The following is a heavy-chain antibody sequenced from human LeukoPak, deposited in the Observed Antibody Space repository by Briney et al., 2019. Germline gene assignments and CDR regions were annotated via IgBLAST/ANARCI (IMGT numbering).Heavy chain of an antibody. Sequence: GGSLRLSCATSGFSFSSHGIHWVRQAPGKRLEWVAFIRYDGNNEYYADSVKGRFTISRDNSKNTLYLQMNSLKPEDTAVYYCAKVMARGITSTPDYWGQGTLVTVSS. V-gene: IGHV3-30*02. CDR1: GFSFSSHG. D-gene: IGHD3-10*01. CDR2: IRYDGNNE. CDR3: AKVMARGITSTPDY. J-gene: IGHJ4*02.